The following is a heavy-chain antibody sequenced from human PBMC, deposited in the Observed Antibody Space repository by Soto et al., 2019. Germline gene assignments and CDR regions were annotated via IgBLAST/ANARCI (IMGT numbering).Heavy chain of an antibody. CDR1: GFTFSSYA. CDR2: ISGSGGSI. Sequence: EVQLLESGGGLVQPGGSLRLSCAASGFTFSSYAMSWVRQAPGKGLEWVSAISGSGGSIGYADSVKGRFTISRDNAKNSLYLQMNSLRAEDTALYYCAKASGGSSGWYDDAFDIWGQGTMVTVSS. J-gene: IGHJ3*02. V-gene: IGHV3-23*01. D-gene: IGHD6-19*01. CDR3: AKASGGSSGWYDDAFDI.